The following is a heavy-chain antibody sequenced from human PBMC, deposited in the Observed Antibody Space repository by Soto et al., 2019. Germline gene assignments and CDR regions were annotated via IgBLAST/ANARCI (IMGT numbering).Heavy chain of an antibody. CDR1: GYTFTSYA. V-gene: IGHV1-3*01. J-gene: IGHJ5*02. D-gene: IGHD6-13*01. CDR3: ARDSRIAAAGRSYNWFDP. CDR2: INAGNGNT. Sequence: QVQLVQSGAEVKKPGASVKVSCKASGYTFTSYAMHWVRQAPGQRLEWMGWINAGNGNTKYSQKFQGRVTITRDTSASTAYMELSSLRSENTAVYYCARDSRIAAAGRSYNWFDPWGQGTLVTVSS.